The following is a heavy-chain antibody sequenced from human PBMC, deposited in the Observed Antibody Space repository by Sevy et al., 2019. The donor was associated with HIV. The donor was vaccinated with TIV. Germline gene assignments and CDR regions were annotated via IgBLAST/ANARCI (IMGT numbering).Heavy chain of an antibody. J-gene: IGHJ4*02. V-gene: IGHV3-15*01. CDR2: IKSKTDGGTTDYA. Sequence: GGSLRLSCAASGFTLSNAWMSWVRQAPGKGLEWVGRIKSKTDGGTTDYADYAAPVKGRFTISTNDSQNTLYLQMNSLKTEDTAVYYCTTEGLYCSGGSGYSEGFDYWGQGTLVTVSS. D-gene: IGHD2-15*01. CDR3: TTEGLYCSGGSGYSEGFDY. CDR1: GFTLSNAW.